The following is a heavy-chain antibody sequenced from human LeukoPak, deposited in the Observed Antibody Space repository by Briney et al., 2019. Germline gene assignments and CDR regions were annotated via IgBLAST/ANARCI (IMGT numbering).Heavy chain of an antibody. D-gene: IGHD5-12*01. CDR1: GFTFSSYW. CDR3: ARHLVEGYTRKWFDL. CDR2: IKEDGSEK. Sequence: QTGGSLRLSCVASGFTFSSYWMNWVRQAPGKGLEWVANIKEDGSEKYYVDSVKGRFTISRDDAKNSLYLQMTSLRAEDTAVYYCARHLVEGYTRKWFDLWGQGTLVTVSS. V-gene: IGHV3-7*01. J-gene: IGHJ5*02.